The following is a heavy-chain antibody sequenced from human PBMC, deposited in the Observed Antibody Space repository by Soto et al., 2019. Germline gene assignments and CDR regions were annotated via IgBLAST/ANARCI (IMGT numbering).Heavy chain of an antibody. CDR3: ASLASSSWYQAFDI. J-gene: IGHJ3*02. V-gene: IGHV4-59*08. D-gene: IGHD6-13*01. Sequence: SETLSLTCTVSGGSISSYYWSWIRQPPGKGLEWIGYIYYSGSTNYNPSLKSRVTISVDTSKNQLSLKLSSVTAADTAVYYCASLASSSWYQAFDIWGQGTMVTVSS. CDR1: GGSISSYY. CDR2: IYYSGST.